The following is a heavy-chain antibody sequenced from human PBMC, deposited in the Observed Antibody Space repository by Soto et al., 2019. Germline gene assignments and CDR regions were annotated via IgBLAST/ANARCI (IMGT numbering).Heavy chain of an antibody. V-gene: IGHV4-59*01. Sequence: PSETLSLTCTVSGGSISSYYWNWIRQPPGKGLEWIGYIYYSGSTNYNPSLKSRVTISLDTSKNQFSLKLSSVTAADTAVYYCASSNIAAAGFYYYGMDVWGRGTTVTVSS. CDR2: IYYSGST. J-gene: IGHJ6*02. CDR1: GGSISSYY. D-gene: IGHD6-13*01. CDR3: ASSNIAAAGFYYYGMDV.